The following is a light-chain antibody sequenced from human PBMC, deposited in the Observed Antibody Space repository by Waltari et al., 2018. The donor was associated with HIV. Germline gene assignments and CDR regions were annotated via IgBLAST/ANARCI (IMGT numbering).Light chain of an antibody. CDR2: STY. Sequence: QTVVTQEPPFSVSPGGTVTLTCALNSDSVSINYYPGWFQQTPGQAPRTLISSTYSRSSGVPDRFSGSILGNKAALTITGAQADDDSVYFCALYMTGAKWVFGGGTKLTVL. J-gene: IGLJ3*02. CDR3: ALYMTGAKWV. CDR1: SDSVSINYY. V-gene: IGLV8-61*01.